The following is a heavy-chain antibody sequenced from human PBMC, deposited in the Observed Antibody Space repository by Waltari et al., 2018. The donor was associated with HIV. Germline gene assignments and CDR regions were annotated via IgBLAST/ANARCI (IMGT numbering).Heavy chain of an antibody. CDR2: INTRGDT. Sequence: QVQLQESGPGLARSSQTLSLACRLSGDSMKIPRYFWSWVRQSAGRGLEWIGRINTRGDTKYNPSLKGRVVMSIDAPRKMFFLNLTSISAADTGTYFCAREDYDQFWGSPLYIFDSWGLGTVITVSS. CDR1: GDSMKIPRYF. CDR3: AREDYDQFWGSPLYIFDS. J-gene: IGHJ4*02. D-gene: IGHD3-16*01. V-gene: IGHV4-61*02.